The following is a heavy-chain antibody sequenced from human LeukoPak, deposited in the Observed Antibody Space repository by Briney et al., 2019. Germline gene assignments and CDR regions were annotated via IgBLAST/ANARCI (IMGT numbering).Heavy chain of an antibody. CDR1: GFTFSIYS. V-gene: IGHV3-48*01. J-gene: IGHJ4*02. D-gene: IGHD3-9*01. Sequence: GGSLRLSCAASGFTFSIYSMTWVRQAPGKGLEWVSYISGSSSPIYYADSVKGRFTISRDNSKNTLYLQMNSLRAEDTAVYYCARNNLPYYDILTGDLDYWGQGTLVTVSS. CDR3: ARNNLPYYDILTGDLDY. CDR2: ISGSSSPI.